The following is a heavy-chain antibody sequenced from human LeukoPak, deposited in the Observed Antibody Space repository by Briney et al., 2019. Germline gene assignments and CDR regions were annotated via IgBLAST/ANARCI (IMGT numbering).Heavy chain of an antibody. CDR1: GGTFSSYA. CDR2: IITIFGTA. Sequence: SVKVSCXASGGTFSSYAISWVRQAPGQGLEWMGGIITIFGTANYAQKFQGRVTITTDESTSTAYMELSSLRSEDTAVYYCARGDWGPSDYWGQGTLVTVSS. J-gene: IGHJ4*02. CDR3: ARGDWGPSDY. D-gene: IGHD3/OR15-3a*01. V-gene: IGHV1-69*05.